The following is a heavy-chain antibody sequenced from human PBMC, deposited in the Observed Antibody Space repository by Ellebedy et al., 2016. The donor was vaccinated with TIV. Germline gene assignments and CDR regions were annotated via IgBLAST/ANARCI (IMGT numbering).Heavy chain of an antibody. CDR2: INVGNGNT. CDR1: GYTFTSYA. D-gene: IGHD1-1*01. V-gene: IGHV1-3*01. J-gene: IGHJ6*02. CDR3: AYSTGTAYYYGMDV. Sequence: AASVKVSCKASGYTFTSYAMHWVRQAPGQRLEWMGWINVGNGNTKYSQKFQGRVTISRDTSASTAYMELSSLRSEDTAVYYCAYSTGTAYYYGMDVWGQGTTVTVSS.